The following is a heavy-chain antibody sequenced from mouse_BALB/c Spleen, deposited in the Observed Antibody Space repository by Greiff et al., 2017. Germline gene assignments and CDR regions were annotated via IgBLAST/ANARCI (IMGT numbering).Heavy chain of an antibody. V-gene: IGHV1S135*01. D-gene: IGHD1-2*01. CDR2: IDPFNGGT. Sequence: VQLKQSGPELMKPGASVKISCKASGYSFTSYYMHWVKQSHGKSLEWIGYIDPFNGGTSYNQKFKGKATLTVDKSSSTAYMHLSSLTSEDSAVYYCARSITTATGAYWGQGTLVTVSA. CDR1: GYSFTSYY. J-gene: IGHJ3*01. CDR3: ARSITTATGAY.